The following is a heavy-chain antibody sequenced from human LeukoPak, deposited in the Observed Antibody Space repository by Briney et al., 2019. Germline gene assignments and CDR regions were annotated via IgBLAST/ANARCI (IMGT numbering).Heavy chain of an antibody. CDR3: ARSDDYGDYGVWFDP. CDR1: GYIFIGYY. J-gene: IGHJ5*02. Sequence: ASVKVSCKASGYIFIGYYMHWVRQAPGQGLEWMGWINPNSGVTNYVQKFRGRVTMTRDTSITTAYMELSSLKSDDTAVYYCARSDDYGDYGVWFDPWGQGTLVTVSS. V-gene: IGHV1-2*02. D-gene: IGHD4-17*01. CDR2: INPNSGVT.